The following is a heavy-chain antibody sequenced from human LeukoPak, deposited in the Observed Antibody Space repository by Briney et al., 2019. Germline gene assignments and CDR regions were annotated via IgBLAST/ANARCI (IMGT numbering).Heavy chain of an antibody. D-gene: IGHD3-22*01. Sequence: GRSLRLSCAASGFTFSSYAMHWVRQAPGKGLEWVAVISYDGSNKYYADSVKGRFTIPRDNSKNTLYLQMNSLRAEDTAVYYCARGGAAGLLVYWGQGTLVTVSS. J-gene: IGHJ4*02. CDR3: ARGGAAGLLVY. V-gene: IGHV3-30*04. CDR2: ISYDGSNK. CDR1: GFTFSSYA.